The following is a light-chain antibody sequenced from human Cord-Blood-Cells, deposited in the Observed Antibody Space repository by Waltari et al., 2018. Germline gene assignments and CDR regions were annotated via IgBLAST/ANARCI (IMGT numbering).Light chain of an antibody. J-gene: IGLJ2*01. CDR3: MICLSSASVV. CDR2: YYSDSDK. CDR1: SDINGGSYN. Sequence: QPVLTQPPSYSASPGEGARLTCTLPSDINGGSYNIYWDKQKTGGPPRYLLYYYSDSDKGQGSAVPSRFSRSQHPSATPRFFFTSLLQSCYVTNYFYMICLSSASVVFGGGTKLTVL. V-gene: IGLV5-37*01.